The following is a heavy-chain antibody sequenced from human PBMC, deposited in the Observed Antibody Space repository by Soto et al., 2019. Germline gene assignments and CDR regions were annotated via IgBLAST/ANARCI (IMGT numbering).Heavy chain of an antibody. CDR3: GKLGWGYRFGNVMDE. D-gene: IGHD3-3*01. J-gene: IGHJ6*04. Sequence: GGSLRLSCSASGFSLSGYSMHWVRQAPGKGLDWVAVIQHDASTIYYADSVKGRFTISRDNSKNTLYLQMNDLTAEDTALYYCGKLGWGYRFGNVMDEWGKGATVTLS. CDR2: IQHDASTI. CDR1: GFSLSGYS. V-gene: IGHV3-30-3*01.